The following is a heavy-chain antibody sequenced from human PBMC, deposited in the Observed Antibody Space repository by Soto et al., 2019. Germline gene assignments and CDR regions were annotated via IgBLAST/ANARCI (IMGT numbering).Heavy chain of an antibody. CDR2: IKAGNGNT. J-gene: IGHJ4*02. CDR1: GYTFTRYA. Sequence: GVAVKVSCKASGYTFTRYAMHWGRQAPGQRVGWRGGIKAGNGNTKYLQKVQGRVTITRDTSASTAYMALSSLRCEDTAVSYCERVLFRGQPSRLLDNWGQVPLVT. CDR3: ERVLFRGQPSRLLDN. V-gene: IGHV1-3*01. D-gene: IGHD3-3*01.